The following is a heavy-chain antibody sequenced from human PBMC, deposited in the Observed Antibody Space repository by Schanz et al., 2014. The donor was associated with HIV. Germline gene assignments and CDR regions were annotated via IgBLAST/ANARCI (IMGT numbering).Heavy chain of an antibody. CDR2: LNTNIGAT. CDR3: ARSGGWGGWSTWDGMDV. Sequence: QAQLVQSGAEVKKPGASVKASCKASGYSFTGYYIHWVRQAPGQGLEWMGWLNTNIGATDYAPKFQGRVTLTGDTSTGTAYMEMRRLRSGDTAVYYCARSGGWGGWSTWDGMDVWGQGTTVTVS. V-gene: IGHV1-2*02. D-gene: IGHD6-19*01. J-gene: IGHJ6*02. CDR1: GYSFTGYY.